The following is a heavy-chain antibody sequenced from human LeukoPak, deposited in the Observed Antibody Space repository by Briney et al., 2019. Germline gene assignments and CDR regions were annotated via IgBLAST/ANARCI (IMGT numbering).Heavy chain of an antibody. CDR3: VKALGYCSGGSCLAFDI. CDR1: RFTFSSYW. J-gene: IGHJ3*02. V-gene: IGHV3-74*01. D-gene: IGHD2-15*01. CDR2: INSDGSSI. Sequence: PGGSLRLSCAASRFTFSSYWMHWVRQAPGKGLVWVSRINSDGSSIDYADSVKGRFTIYRDNSKNTLYLKMSSLRAEDTAVYYCVKALGYCSGGSCLAFDIWGQGTMVTVSS.